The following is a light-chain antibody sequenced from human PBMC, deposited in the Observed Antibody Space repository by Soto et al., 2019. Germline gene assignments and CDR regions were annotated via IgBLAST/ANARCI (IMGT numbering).Light chain of an antibody. CDR1: SSDVGSYNL. V-gene: IGLV2-23*01. CDR2: EGS. J-gene: IGLJ3*02. Sequence: QSVLTQPASVSGSPGQSITISCTGTSSDVGSYNLVSWYQQHPGKAPKLMIYEGSKRPSGVSNRFSGSKSGSTASLTISGLQADDEAYYYCCSYARSSTWVFGGGTKLTVL. CDR3: CSYARSSTWV.